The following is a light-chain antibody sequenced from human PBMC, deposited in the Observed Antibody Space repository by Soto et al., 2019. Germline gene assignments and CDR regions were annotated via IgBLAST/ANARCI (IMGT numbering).Light chain of an antibody. CDR2: DVS. CDR1: SRDVGGYNY. CDR3: SSYASSSTPYV. V-gene: IGLV2-14*03. J-gene: IGLJ1*01. Sequence: QSVLTQPASVSGSPGQSITISCTGTSRDVGGYNYVSWYQQHPGKAPKLMIYDVSYRPSGVSNRFSGSKSGNTASLTVSGLQAEDEADYYCSSYASSSTPYVFGTGTKVTVL.